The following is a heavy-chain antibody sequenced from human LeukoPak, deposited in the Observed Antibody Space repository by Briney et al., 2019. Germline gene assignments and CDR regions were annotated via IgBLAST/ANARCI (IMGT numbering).Heavy chain of an antibody. V-gene: IGHV4-38-2*02. CDR1: GYSISSGYY. D-gene: IGHD6-13*01. CDR3: ARVKQQLVFPCWFDP. Sequence: PSETLSLTCTVSGYSISSGYYWGWIRQPPGKGLEWIGSIYYSGSTYYNPSLKSRVTISVDTSKNQFSLKLSSVTAADTAVYYCARVKQQLVFPCWFDPWGQGTLVTVSS. CDR2: IYYSGST. J-gene: IGHJ5*02.